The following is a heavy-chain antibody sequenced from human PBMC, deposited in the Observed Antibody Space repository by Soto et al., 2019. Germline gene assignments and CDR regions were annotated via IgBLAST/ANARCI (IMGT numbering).Heavy chain of an antibody. Sequence: GGSLRLSCTASGFTFGDYAMSWFRQAPGKGLEWVGFIRSKAYGGTTEYAASVKGRFTISRDDSKSIAYLQMNSLKTEDTAVYYCTRAITMIVERRWFDPWGQGTLVTVSS. V-gene: IGHV3-49*03. CDR3: TRAITMIVERRWFDP. CDR1: GFTFGDYA. D-gene: IGHD3-22*01. CDR2: IRSKAYGGTT. J-gene: IGHJ5*02.